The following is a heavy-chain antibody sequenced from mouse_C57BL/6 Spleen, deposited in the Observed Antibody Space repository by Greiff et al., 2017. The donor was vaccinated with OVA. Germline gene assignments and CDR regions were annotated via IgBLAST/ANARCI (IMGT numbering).Heavy chain of an antibody. Sequence: EVHLVEPGGGLVKPGGSLKLSCAASGFTFSSYAMSWVRQTPEKRLEWVATISDGGSYTYYPDNVKGRFTISRDNAKNNLYLQMSHLKSEDTAMVVCATACSSTVVYTGYFVYWGHCTTHTFSS. CDR1: GFTFSSYA. CDR3: ATACSSTVVYTGYFVY. V-gene: IGHV5-4*01. D-gene: IGHD1-1*01. CDR2: ISDGGSYT. J-gene: IGHJ2*01.